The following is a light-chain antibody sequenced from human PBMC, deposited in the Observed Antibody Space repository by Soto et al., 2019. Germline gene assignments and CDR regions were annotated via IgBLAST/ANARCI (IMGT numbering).Light chain of an antibody. Sequence: EIVLTQSLATLSLSPGGRATLSCRASQSVSLSLAWYQQKPGQAPRLLIYDASNRASGIPARFSGSGSGTDFTLTITSLEPENFGVYYCQQRTTWPPWTFGQGTKVEIK. J-gene: IGKJ1*01. V-gene: IGKV3-11*01. CDR2: DAS. CDR3: QQRTTWPPWT. CDR1: QSVSLS.